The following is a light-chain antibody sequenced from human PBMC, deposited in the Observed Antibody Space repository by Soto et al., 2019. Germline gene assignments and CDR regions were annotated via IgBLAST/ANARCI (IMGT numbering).Light chain of an antibody. CDR2: EVG. Sequence: QSVLTQPASVPGSPGQSITISCTGTSRDVGAYHYVSWYQQHPGKAPKLIIYEVGARPSGVSNRFSGSKSGNTASLTISGLQAEDEGDYYCSSYSTTTTPCVFGTGTKLTVL. V-gene: IGLV2-14*01. CDR3: SSYSTTTTPCV. CDR1: SRDVGAYHY. J-gene: IGLJ1*01.